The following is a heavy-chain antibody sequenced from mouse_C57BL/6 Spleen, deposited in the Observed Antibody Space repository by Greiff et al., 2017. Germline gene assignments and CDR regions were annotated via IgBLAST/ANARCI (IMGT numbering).Heavy chain of an antibody. J-gene: IGHJ4*01. CDR3: ARRWDYDYGYAIDY. D-gene: IGHD2-4*01. CDR2: IHPNSGST. Sequence: LQQPGAELVKPGASVKLSCKASGYTFTSYWMHWVKQRPGQGLEWIGMIHPNSGSTNYNEKFKSKATLTAYKSSSTAYMQLSSLTSEDSAVYYCARRWDYDYGYAIDYWGQGTSVTVSS. CDR1: GYTFTSYW. V-gene: IGHV1-64*01.